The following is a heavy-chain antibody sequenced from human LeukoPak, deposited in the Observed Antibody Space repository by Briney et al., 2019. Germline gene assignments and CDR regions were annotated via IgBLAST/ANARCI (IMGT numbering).Heavy chain of an antibody. CDR3: ARVIACPLDY. CDR2: ISSSISYI. V-gene: IGHV3-21*01. J-gene: IGHJ4*02. Sequence: PGGSLRLSCAASGFTFSSYSMNWVRQAPGKGLEWVSSISSSISYIYYADSVKGRFIMSRDNAKNSLYLQMNSLRPDDTAVYYGARVIACPLDYWGQGTLVSVSS. D-gene: IGHD2-21*01. CDR1: GFTFSSYS.